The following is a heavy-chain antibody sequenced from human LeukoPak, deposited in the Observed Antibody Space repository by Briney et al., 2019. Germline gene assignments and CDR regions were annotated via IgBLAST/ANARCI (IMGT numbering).Heavy chain of an antibody. J-gene: IGHJ4*02. Sequence: GGSLRLSCAASGFTFSSYAMSWVRQAPGKGLEWVAFIRYDGSNKYNADSVKGRFTISRDNSKNTLYLQMNSLRAEDTALYYCAKGSIGYSHGYTDYWGQGTLVTVSS. CDR2: IRYDGSNK. CDR1: GFTFSSYA. CDR3: AKGSIGYSHGYTDY. D-gene: IGHD5-18*01. V-gene: IGHV3-30*02.